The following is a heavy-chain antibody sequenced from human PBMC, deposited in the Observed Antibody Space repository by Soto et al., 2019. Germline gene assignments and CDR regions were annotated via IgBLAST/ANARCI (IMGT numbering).Heavy chain of an antibody. V-gene: IGHV4-31*03. D-gene: IGHD5-12*01. CDR3: ARDRSGYGLVDP. J-gene: IGHJ5*02. Sequence: QVQLQESGPGLVKPSQTLSLTCTVSGGSISSGGHYWSWIRQHPGKGLEWIGYIYYSGSTYYNPSLKSRVIISVDTSKNQFSLKLSSVTAADTAVYYCARDRSGYGLVDPWGQGTLVTVSS. CDR2: IYYSGST. CDR1: GGSISSGGHY.